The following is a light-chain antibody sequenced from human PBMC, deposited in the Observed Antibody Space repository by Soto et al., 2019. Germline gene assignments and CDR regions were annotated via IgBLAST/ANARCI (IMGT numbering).Light chain of an antibody. J-gene: IGKJ3*01. CDR3: QEYSKWPLFT. Sequence: EIVVTQSPGILSVSPGDRATLSCRASQSVSTNLAWYQQKPGQAHTLLIYAASTRATGIPARFTGSGFGTDFTLTISSLQSEDFAVYYCQEYSKWPLFTFGPGTRVDIK. V-gene: IGKV3-15*01. CDR2: AAS. CDR1: QSVSTN.